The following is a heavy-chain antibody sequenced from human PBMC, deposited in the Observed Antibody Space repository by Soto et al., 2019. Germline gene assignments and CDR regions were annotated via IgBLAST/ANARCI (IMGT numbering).Heavy chain of an antibody. CDR1: GFSVTDHY. CDR2: LYTGGSA. V-gene: IGHV3-53*01. J-gene: IGHJ4*02. CDR3: ARSFNDWTTYFDY. D-gene: IGHD3-9*01. Sequence: GGSLRLSCAASGFSVTDHYMTWVRQAPGKGLEWVSVLYTGGSAYYGDSVKGRCTISRDSSTNTLYLQMNSLKVGDTAFYFCARSFNDWTTYFDYWSEGTLVTVSS.